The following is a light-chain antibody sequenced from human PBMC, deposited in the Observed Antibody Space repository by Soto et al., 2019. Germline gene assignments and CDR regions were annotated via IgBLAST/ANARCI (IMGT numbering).Light chain of an antibody. CDR2: GAS. CDR1: QSVRSN. Sequence: EIVMTQSPATLSVSPGESVTLSCRASQSVRSNLAWYQQKPGQAPRLLIYGASTRATDIPARFSGSGSGTEFTLTIRSLQSEDFAVYYCHQYNMWPPLIFGGGTKVEIK. CDR3: HQYNMWPPLI. J-gene: IGKJ4*01. V-gene: IGKV3-15*01.